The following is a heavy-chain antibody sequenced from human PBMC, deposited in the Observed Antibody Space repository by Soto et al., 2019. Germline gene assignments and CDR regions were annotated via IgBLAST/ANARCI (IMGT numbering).Heavy chain of an antibody. J-gene: IGHJ4*02. V-gene: IGHV4-4*07. Sequence: SETLSLTCTVSGDSMPKYYWSGIRQPAGKGLEGIGRVYTSGSTHYNPSLKRRVTMSIDTSNNHLSLTLKSVTAADTAVYYCARTVGAAYYFDFWGQGALVTVSS. D-gene: IGHD1-26*01. CDR1: GDSMPKYY. CDR2: VYTSGST. CDR3: ARTVGAAYYFDF.